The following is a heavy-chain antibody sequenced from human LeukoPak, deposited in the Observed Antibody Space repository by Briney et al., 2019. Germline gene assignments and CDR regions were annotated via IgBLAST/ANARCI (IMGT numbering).Heavy chain of an antibody. J-gene: IGHJ6*03. CDR2: IYYSGST. D-gene: IGHD5-24*01. CDR3: ARDKSSLQRWLQLEDYYYYMDV. Sequence: SETLSLTCTVSGGSINSSSYYWGWIRQPPGKGLEWIGSIYYSGSTYYNPSLKSRVTISVDTSKNQFSLKLSSVTAADTAVYYCARDKSSLQRWLQLEDYYYYMDVWGKGTTVTVSS. V-gene: IGHV4-39*07. CDR1: GGSINSSSYY.